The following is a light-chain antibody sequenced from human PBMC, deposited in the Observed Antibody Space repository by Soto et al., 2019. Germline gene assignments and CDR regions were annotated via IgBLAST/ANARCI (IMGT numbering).Light chain of an antibody. Sequence: DIPMTQSPASLSASVGDRITITCRASQGIANYLAWYQQKPGKVPTLLIFGASTLQSGVPSRFSGSGSGTDFTLTISSLRPEDVATYYCQSYHSAPRTFGQGTKVEL. J-gene: IGKJ1*01. CDR1: QGIANY. CDR3: QSYHSAPRT. V-gene: IGKV1-27*01. CDR2: GAS.